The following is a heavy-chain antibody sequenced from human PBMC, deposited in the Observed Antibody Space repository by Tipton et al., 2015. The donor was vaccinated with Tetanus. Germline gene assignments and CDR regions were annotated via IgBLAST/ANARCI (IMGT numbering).Heavy chain of an antibody. D-gene: IGHD6-25*01. V-gene: IGHV3-7*01. CDR3: VRDHNRGCAFDY. Sequence: GSLRLSCAASGFYLSDYWMSWIRQAPGKGLEWVANINRDGSEKYFADSVNRRSTISRDNAKNSLFLHVDSLRAEDTAVYYCVRDHNRGCAFDYWGQGVLVTVSS. CDR2: INRDGSEK. J-gene: IGHJ4*02. CDR1: GFYLSDYW.